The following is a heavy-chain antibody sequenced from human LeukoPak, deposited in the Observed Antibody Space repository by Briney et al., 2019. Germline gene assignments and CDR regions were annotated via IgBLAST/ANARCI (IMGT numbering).Heavy chain of an antibody. D-gene: IGHD6-19*01. CDR3: ARDGEVAGIGSVDY. CDR1: GGTFSSSA. J-gene: IGHJ4*02. V-gene: IGHV1-69*13. Sequence: SVKVSCKASGGTFSSSAISWVRQAPGQGLEWMGGIITIFGTVNYAQKFQGRVTITADESTSTAYMELSSLRSEDTAVYYCARDGEVAGIGSVDYWGQGTLVTVSS. CDR2: IITIFGTV.